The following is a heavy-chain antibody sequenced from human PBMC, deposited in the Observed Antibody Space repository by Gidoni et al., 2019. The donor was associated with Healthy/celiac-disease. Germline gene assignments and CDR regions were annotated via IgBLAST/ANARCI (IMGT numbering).Heavy chain of an antibody. CDR1: GGTFSSYA. Sequence: QVQLVQSGAEVKKPGSSVKVSCKASGGTFSSYAISWVRQAPGQGLEWMGRIIPILGIANYAQKFQGRVTITADKSTSTAYMELSSLRSEDTAVYYCARGGGVVVPAAVYYYYGMDVWGQGTTVTVSS. CDR3: ARGGGVVVPAAVYYYYGMDV. D-gene: IGHD2-2*01. CDR2: IIPILGIA. J-gene: IGHJ6*02. V-gene: IGHV1-69*04.